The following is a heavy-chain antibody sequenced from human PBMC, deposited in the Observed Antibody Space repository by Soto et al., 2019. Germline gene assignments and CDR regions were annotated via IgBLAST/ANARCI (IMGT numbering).Heavy chain of an antibody. CDR1: GFTTSSSD. D-gene: IGHD7-27*01. J-gene: IGHJ5*01. Sequence: EVQLLESGGGFIQPGGSLRLSVAASGFTTSSSDMSWVRQGPGKGLEWGSTIDGAGRITYYAESVKGRFTIARDNSKNTLYLQMEILVADDTAVYYCVQNSGWFQSWGQGALVTVSS. V-gene: IGHV3-23*01. CDR2: IDGAGRIT. CDR3: VQNSGWFQS.